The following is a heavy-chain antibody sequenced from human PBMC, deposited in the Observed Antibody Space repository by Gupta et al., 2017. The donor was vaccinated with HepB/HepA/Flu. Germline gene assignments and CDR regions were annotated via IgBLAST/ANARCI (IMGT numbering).Heavy chain of an antibody. D-gene: IGHD3-22*01. J-gene: IGHJ4*02. CDR2: IWYDGSNK. Sequence: QVQLVESGGGVVQPGRSLRLSCAASGFTFSSYGMPWGRQAPGKGREWVAVIWYDGSNKYYADSVKGRFTISRDNSKNTLYLQMNSLRAEDTAVYYCASGYYDSSGYPIPDYWGQGTLVTVSS. CDR3: ASGYYDSSGYPIPDY. CDR1: GFTFSSYG. V-gene: IGHV3-33*01.